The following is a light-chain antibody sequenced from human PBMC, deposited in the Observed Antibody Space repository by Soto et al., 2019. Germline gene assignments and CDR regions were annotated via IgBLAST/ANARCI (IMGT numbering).Light chain of an antibody. CDR2: DTS. CDR1: QGIGDT. V-gene: IGKV3-15*01. J-gene: IGKJ1*01. CDR3: QQYGSSAS. Sequence: EVVMRQSPATLSVSPGEGATLSCRASQGIGDTLAWYQHKPGQTPRLLIYDTSTRATGVPTRFSGSRSGAEFTLTISRLDPEDFAVYYCQQYGSSASFXQGTKADIK.